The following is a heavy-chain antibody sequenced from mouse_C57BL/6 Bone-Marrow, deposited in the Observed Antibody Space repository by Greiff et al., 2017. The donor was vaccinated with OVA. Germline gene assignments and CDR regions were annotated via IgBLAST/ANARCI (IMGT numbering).Heavy chain of an antibody. J-gene: IGHJ1*03. CDR3: ARADGYYVYWYFDV. CDR1: GFTFSDYY. CDR2: INYDGSST. D-gene: IGHD2-3*01. Sequence: DVKLVESEGGLVQPGSSMKLSCTASGFTFSDYYMAWVRQVPEKGLEWVANINYDGSSTYYLDSLKSRFIISRDNAKNILYLQMSSLKSEDTATYYCARADGYYVYWYFDVWGTGTTVTVSS. V-gene: IGHV5-16*01.